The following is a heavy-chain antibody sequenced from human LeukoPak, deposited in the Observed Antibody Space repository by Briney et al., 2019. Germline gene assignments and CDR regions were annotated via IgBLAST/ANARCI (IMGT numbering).Heavy chain of an antibody. CDR3: ARVRYDFWSGFDY. J-gene: IGHJ4*02. V-gene: IGHV1-69*13. CDR2: IIPIFGTT. D-gene: IGHD3-3*01. CDR1: GGTFSSYA. Sequence: ASVKVSCKASGGTFSSYAISWVRQAPGQGLEWMGGIIPIFGTTNYAQKFQGRVTITADESTSTAYMELSSLRSEDTAVYYCARVRYDFWSGFDYWGQGTLVTVSS.